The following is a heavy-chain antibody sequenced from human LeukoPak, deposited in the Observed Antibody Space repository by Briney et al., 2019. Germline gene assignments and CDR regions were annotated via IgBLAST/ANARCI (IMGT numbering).Heavy chain of an antibody. J-gene: IGHJ4*02. V-gene: IGHV3-49*04. CDR1: GFTFGDYA. D-gene: IGHD1-1*01. CDR2: IRSKVYGGTT. Sequence: PGGSLRLSCTASGFTFGDYAMSWVRQAPGKGLEWVGFIRSKVYGGTTEYAASVEGRFTISRDDSKSIAYLQMNSLKTEDTAVYYCTRENGGPQLGFDYWGQGTLVTVSS. CDR3: TRENGGPQLGFDY.